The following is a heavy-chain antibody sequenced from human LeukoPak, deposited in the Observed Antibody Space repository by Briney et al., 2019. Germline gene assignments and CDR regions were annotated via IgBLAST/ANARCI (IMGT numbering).Heavy chain of an antibody. J-gene: IGHJ2*01. Sequence: KGGESLKISCKGSGYSFTRNWIGWVRQMPGKGLEWMGIIYPGDSDTRYSPSLQGRVTISADKSINTAYLQWSSLKASDTAMYYCARRVVNNRNWYFNLWGRGTLVTVSS. V-gene: IGHV5-51*01. CDR2: IYPGDSDT. CDR1: GYSFTRNW. CDR3: ARRVVNNRNWYFNL. D-gene: IGHD4-23*01.